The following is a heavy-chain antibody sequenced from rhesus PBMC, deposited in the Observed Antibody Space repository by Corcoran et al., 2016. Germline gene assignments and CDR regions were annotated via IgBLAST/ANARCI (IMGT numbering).Heavy chain of an antibody. J-gene: IGHJ4*01. Sequence: QVTLKESGPALVKPTQTLTLPCTFSGFSLRTSGMGVGWIRQHPWKALGWLASIYWDDDKYYSTSLKSMLPISKDTSKNQVVLTMTNMDPVDTATYYCARGVGYWGQGVLVTVSS. V-gene: IGHV2S1*01. CDR2: IYWDDDK. CDR1: GFSLRTSGMG. CDR3: ARGVGY.